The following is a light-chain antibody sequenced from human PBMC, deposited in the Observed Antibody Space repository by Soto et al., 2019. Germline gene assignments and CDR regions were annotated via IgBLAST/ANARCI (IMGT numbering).Light chain of an antibody. V-gene: IGKV1-8*01. CDR1: QGISIY. CDR3: QQYYSYQYT. CDR2: AAS. J-gene: IGKJ2*01. Sequence: AIRMTQSPSSLSASTGDRVTITCRASQGISIYLAWYQQKPGKAPKLLIYAASTLQSGVPSRFSGSGSGTDFTLTISCQQSEDFATYYCQQYYSYQYTFGQGTKLEIK.